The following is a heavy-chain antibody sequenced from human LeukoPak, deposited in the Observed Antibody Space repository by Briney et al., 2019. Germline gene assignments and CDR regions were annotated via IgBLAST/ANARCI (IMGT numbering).Heavy chain of an antibody. D-gene: IGHD5-12*01. J-gene: IGHJ4*02. CDR2: IYPGDSDT. V-gene: IGHV5-51*01. CDR1: GYSFTSYW. CDR3: ARRGYSGYDLSGLDY. Sequence: GESLKISCKGSGYSFTSYWIGWVRQMPGKGLEWMGIIYPGDSDTRYSPSFQGQVTISADKSTSTAYLQWSSLKASDTAMYYCARRGYSGYDLSGLDYWGQGTLVTVSS.